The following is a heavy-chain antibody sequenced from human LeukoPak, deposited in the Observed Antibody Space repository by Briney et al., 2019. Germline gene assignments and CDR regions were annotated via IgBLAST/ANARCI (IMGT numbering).Heavy chain of an antibody. J-gene: IGHJ5*01. CDR3: ARGAVLGVPYNRFDT. V-gene: IGHV1-8*01. CDR2: MSPNSGNT. D-gene: IGHD3-10*01. Sequence: ASVKVSCKVSGYTFTNYDINWVRQATGQGLEWVGWMSPNSGNTGYAQKFQGRVTMTRNSSINTAYMDLSSLRAEDTAVYYCARGAVLGVPYNRFDTWGQEPWSPSPQ. CDR1: GYTFTNYD.